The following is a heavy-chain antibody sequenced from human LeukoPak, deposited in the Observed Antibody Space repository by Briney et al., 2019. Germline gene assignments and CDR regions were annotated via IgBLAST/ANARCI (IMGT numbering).Heavy chain of an antibody. CDR3: ARGGMITFGGAYFDY. V-gene: IGHV4-34*01. D-gene: IGHD3-16*01. Sequence: SETLSLTCAVYGGSFSGYYWRWIRQPPGKGLEWIGEINHSGSTNYNPPLKSRVTISVDTSKNQFSLKLSSVTAADTAVYYCARGGMITFGGAYFDYWGQGTLVTVSS. CDR1: GGSFSGYY. CDR2: INHSGST. J-gene: IGHJ4*02.